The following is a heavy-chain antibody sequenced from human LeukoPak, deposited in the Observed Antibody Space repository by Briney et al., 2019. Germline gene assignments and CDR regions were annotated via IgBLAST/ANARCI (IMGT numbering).Heavy chain of an antibody. CDR2: IIPILGIA. CDR1: GGTFSSYA. Sequence: SVTVSCKASGGTFSSYAISWVRQPHGQGLEWMGRIIPILGIANYAQKFQGRVTITADKSTSTAYMELSSLRSEDTAVYYCARADIVATTPFDYWGQGTLVTVSS. CDR3: ARADIVATTPFDY. V-gene: IGHV1-69*04. D-gene: IGHD5-12*01. J-gene: IGHJ4*02.